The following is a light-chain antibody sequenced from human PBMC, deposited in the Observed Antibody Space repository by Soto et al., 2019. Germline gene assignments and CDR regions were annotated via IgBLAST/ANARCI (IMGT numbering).Light chain of an antibody. CDR3: QQYNNWPIT. CDR1: QSVSSS. CDR2: GAS. Sequence: EIVMTQSPATLSVSPGERATLSCRASQSVSSSLAWHQQKPGQAPRLLIYGASTRATDIPARFSGSGSGTEFTLTISSLQSEDFAVYYCQQYNNWPITFGQGTRLEIQ. V-gene: IGKV3-15*01. J-gene: IGKJ5*01.